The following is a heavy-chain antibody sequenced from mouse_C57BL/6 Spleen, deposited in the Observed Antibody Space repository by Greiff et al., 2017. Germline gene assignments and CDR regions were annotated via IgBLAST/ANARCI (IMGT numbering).Heavy chain of an antibody. Sequence: DVQLVESGGDLVKPGGSLKLSCAASGFTFSSYGMSWVRQTPDKRLEWVATISSGGSYTYYPDSVKGRFTISRDNAKNTLYLQMSSLKSEDTAMYYCARHAGGYYFDYWGQGTTLTVSS. J-gene: IGHJ2*01. CDR3: ARHAGGYYFDY. V-gene: IGHV5-6*01. CDR2: ISSGGSYT. CDR1: GFTFSSYG.